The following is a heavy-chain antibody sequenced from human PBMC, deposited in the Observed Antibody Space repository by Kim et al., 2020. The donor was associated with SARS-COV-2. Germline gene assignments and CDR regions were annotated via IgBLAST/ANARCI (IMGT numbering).Heavy chain of an antibody. D-gene: IGHD3-9*01. J-gene: IGHJ3*02. CDR2: ISAYNGNT. CDR3: AREPITIFPTDYQDAFDI. Sequence: ASVKVSCKASGYTFTSYGISWVRQAPGQGLEWMGWISAYNGNTNYAQKLQGRVTMTTDTSTSTAYMELRSLRSDDTAVYYCAREPITIFPTDYQDAFDIWGQGTMVTVSS. V-gene: IGHV1-18*01. CDR1: GYTFTSYG.